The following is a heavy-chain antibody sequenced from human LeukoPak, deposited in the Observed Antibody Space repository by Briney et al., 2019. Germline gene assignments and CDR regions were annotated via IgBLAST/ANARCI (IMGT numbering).Heavy chain of an antibody. CDR1: GFTFSKYG. CDR3: ARRDHGDYGEEY. Sequence: GRSLRLSCAASGFTFSKYGMHWVRQAPGKGLEWVANIKQDGSEKYYVDSVKGRFTISRDNAKNSLSLQMNSLRAEDTAVYYCARRDHGDYGEEYWGQGTLVTVSS. D-gene: IGHD4-17*01. CDR2: IKQDGSEK. J-gene: IGHJ4*02. V-gene: IGHV3-7*01.